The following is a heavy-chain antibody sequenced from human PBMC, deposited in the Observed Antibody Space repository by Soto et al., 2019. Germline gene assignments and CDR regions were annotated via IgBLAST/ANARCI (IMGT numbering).Heavy chain of an antibody. Sequence: QLQLQESGSELVKPSQTLSLTCAVSGGSISSGGYSWSWLRQPPGKGLEWIGYIYHSGSTYYNPSHNSRVTISVDRSTNQSSLKLSSVTAADTAVYYCAIGLVTTLHYWGQGTLLTVSS. CDR1: GGSISSGGYS. D-gene: IGHD4-17*01. CDR3: AIGLVTTLHY. J-gene: IGHJ4*02. CDR2: IYHSGST. V-gene: IGHV4-30-2*01.